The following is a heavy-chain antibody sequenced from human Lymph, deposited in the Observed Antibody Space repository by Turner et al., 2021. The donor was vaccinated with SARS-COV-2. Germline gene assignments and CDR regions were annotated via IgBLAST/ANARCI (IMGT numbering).Heavy chain of an antibody. D-gene: IGHD3-10*01. J-gene: IGHJ4*02. CDR3: ARYHQSVGMSSWFGESAASDLYY. V-gene: IGHV1-46*01. CDR1: GYTFTSYS. CDR2: INPSGVVT. Sequence: QVLLVQSGAEVKKPGASVKVSCKASGYTFTSYSIHWVRQAPGQGLECMEIINPSGVVTSYAQKVQGRVTMTSDTSASTVYMELSSRRSEDTVVYYCARYHQSVGMSSWFGESAASDLYYWGQGTLVTVSS.